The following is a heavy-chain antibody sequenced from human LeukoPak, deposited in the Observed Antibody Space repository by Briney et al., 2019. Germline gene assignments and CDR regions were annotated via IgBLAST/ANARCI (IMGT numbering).Heavy chain of an antibody. Sequence: PGGSLRLSCAASGFTFSSYSMNWVRQAPGKGLEWVSSFSSSSSYIYYADSVKGRFTISRDNAKNSLYLQMNSLRAEDTAVYYCARDRDTAMVTSGFSDYWGQGTLVTVSS. D-gene: IGHD5-18*01. CDR3: ARDRDTAMVTSGFSDY. CDR2: FSSSSSYI. CDR1: GFTFSSYS. V-gene: IGHV3-21*01. J-gene: IGHJ4*02.